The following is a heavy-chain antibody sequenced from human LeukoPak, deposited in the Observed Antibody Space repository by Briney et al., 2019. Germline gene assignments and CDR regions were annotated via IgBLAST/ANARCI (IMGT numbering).Heavy chain of an antibody. D-gene: IGHD4-17*01. J-gene: IGHJ5*02. V-gene: IGHV1-8*01. CDR1: GYTFTSYD. CDR3: ARGPVTTSEDWFDP. Sequence: ASVKVSCKASGYTFTSYDINWVRQATGQGLEWMGWINPNSGNTGYAQKFQGRVTMTRNTSISTAYMELSSLRSEDTAVYYRARGPVTTSEDWFDPWGQGTLVTVSS. CDR2: INPNSGNT.